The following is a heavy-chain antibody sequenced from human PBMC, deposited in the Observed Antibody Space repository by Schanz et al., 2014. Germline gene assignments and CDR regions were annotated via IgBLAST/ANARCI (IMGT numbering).Heavy chain of an antibody. V-gene: IGHV1-46*03. J-gene: IGHJ4*02. D-gene: IGHD5-12*01. Sequence: QVQLLQSGAEVKKPGASMKVSCKASGYTFTTYYMLWVRQAPGQGLEWMGIVNPSVRGTHFARECQGREPVTSDTFTSTVYMELSGLRSEDTAVYYCAGAFDSGGYYFDYWGQGTRXTVSS. CDR2: VNPSVRGT. CDR3: AGAFDSGGYYFDY. CDR1: GYTFTTYY.